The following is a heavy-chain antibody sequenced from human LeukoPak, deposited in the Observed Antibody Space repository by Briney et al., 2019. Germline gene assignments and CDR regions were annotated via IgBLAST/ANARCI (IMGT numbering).Heavy chain of an antibody. Sequence: GRSLRLSCAASGFAFSSYGMHWVRQAPGKGLEWVAVIWYDGSKKYYADSVKGRFTISRDNSKNTVDLQMNSLRAEDTAMYYCARVHVSYLDCWGQGTLVTVSS. CDR1: GFAFSSYG. CDR3: ARVHVSYLDC. J-gene: IGHJ4*02. V-gene: IGHV3-33*01. CDR2: IWYDGSKK.